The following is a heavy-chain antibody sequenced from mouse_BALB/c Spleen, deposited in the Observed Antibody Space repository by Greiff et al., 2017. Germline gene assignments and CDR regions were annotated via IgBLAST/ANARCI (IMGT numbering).Heavy chain of an antibody. CDR3: TRPYYYGRGFAY. Sequence: EVKVVESGGGLVQPGGSMKLSCVASGFTFSNYWMNWVRQSPEKGLEWVAEIRLKSNNYATHYAESVKGRFTISRDDSKSSVYLQMNNLRAEDTGIYYCTRPYYYGRGFAYWGQGTLVTVSA. J-gene: IGHJ3*01. V-gene: IGHV6-6*02. CDR2: IRLKSNNYAT. CDR1: GFTFSNYW. D-gene: IGHD1-1*01.